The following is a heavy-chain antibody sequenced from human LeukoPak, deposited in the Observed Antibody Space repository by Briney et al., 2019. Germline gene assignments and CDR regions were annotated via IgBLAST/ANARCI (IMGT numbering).Heavy chain of an antibody. J-gene: IGHJ4*02. CDR3: AKDFSALPGY. CDR2: IRYDGSNK. CDR1: GFTFSSYG. V-gene: IGHV3-30*02. D-gene: IGHD2-21*02. Sequence: GGSLRLSCAASGFTFSSYGMHWVRQAPGKGLEWVAFIRYDGSNKYYADSVKGRFTISRDNSKNTLYLQMNSLRAEDTAVNYCAKDFSALPGYWGQGTLVTVSS.